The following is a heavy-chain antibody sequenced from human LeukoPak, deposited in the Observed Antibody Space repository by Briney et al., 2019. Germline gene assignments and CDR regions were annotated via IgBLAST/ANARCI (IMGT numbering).Heavy chain of an antibody. J-gene: IGHJ4*02. CDR3: AKDGMRSSGWYGFYFDY. D-gene: IGHD6-19*01. Sequence: PGGSLRLSCAASGFTFSSYGMHWVRQAPGKGLEWAAVISCDGSNKYYADSVKGRFTISRDNSKNTLYLQMNSLRAEDTAVYYCAKDGMRSSGWYGFYFDYWGQGTLVTVSS. CDR1: GFTFSSYG. V-gene: IGHV3-30*18. CDR2: ISCDGSNK.